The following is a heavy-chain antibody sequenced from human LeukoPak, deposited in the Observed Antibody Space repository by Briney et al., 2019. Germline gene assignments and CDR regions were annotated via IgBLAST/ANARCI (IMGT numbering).Heavy chain of an antibody. CDR1: GFTFSAYA. CDR3: AKGLTNLGDD. D-gene: IGHD3-9*01. Sequence: GGSLRLSCAASGFTFSAYAMSWVRQAPGKGLEWVSGLSGSGSSAYYADSVKGRFTISRDNSKNTLYLQMNSLRPEDTAVYYCAKGLTNLGDDWGQGTLVTVSS. V-gene: IGHV3-23*01. CDR2: LSGSGSSA. J-gene: IGHJ4*02.